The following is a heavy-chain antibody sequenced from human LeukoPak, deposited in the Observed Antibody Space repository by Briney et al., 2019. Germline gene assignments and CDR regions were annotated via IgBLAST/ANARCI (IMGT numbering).Heavy chain of an antibody. CDR1: GYTFTSYY. CDR2: INPSGGST. V-gene: IGHV1-46*01. Sequence: ASVKVSCKASGYTFTSYYMHWVRQAPGQGLEWMGIINPSGGSTSYAQKFQGRVTMTRDTSTSTVYMELSSLRSEDTAVYYCARPAVAAAITEVDWFDPWGQGTQVTVSS. D-gene: IGHD2-2*02. CDR3: ARPAVAAAITEVDWFDP. J-gene: IGHJ5*02.